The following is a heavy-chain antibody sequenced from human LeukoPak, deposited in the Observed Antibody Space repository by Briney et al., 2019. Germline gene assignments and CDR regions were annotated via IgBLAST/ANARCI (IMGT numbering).Heavy chain of an antibody. D-gene: IGHD1-26*01. CDR3: ARDTTGSGSYLNWFDP. J-gene: IGHJ5*02. CDR2: ISAYNGNT. CDR1: GCTFTSYG. V-gene: IGHV1-18*01. Sequence: ASVKVSCKASGCTFTSYGISWVRQAPGQGLEWMGWISAYNGNTNYAQKLQGRVTMTTDTSTSTAYMELRSLRSDDTAVYYCARDTTGSGSYLNWFDPWGQGTLVTVSS.